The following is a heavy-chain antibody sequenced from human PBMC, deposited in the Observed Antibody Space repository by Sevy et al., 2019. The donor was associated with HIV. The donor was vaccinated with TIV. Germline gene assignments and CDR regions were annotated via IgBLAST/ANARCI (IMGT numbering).Heavy chain of an antibody. CDR3: AKAYYDFWSGYRNFDY. CDR1: GFTFSSYA. J-gene: IGHJ4*02. CDR2: ISGSGGST. V-gene: IGHV3-23*01. D-gene: IGHD3-3*01. Sequence: GGSPRLSCAASGFTFSSYAMSWVRQAPGKGLEWVSAISGSGGSTYYADSVKGRFTISRDNSKNTLYLQMNSLRAEDTAVYYCAKAYYDFWSGYRNFDYWGQGTLVTVSS.